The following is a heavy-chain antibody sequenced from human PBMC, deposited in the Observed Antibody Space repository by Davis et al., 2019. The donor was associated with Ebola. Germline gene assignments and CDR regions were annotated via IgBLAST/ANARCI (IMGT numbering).Heavy chain of an antibody. D-gene: IGHD6-19*01. CDR2: INPNSGGT. CDR3: AREVGAVAENYFDY. J-gene: IGHJ4*02. CDR1: GYTFTGYY. Sequence: AASVKVSCKASGYTFTGYYMHWVRQAPGQGLEWMGRINPNSGGTNYAQKFQGRVTMTRDTSISTAYMELSRLRSDDTAVYYCAREVGAVAENYFDYWGQGTLVTVSS. V-gene: IGHV1-2*06.